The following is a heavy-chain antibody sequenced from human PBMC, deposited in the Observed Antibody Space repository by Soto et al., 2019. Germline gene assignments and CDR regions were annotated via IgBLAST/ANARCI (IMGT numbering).Heavy chain of an antibody. CDR2: IYTSGST. CDR1: GGSISNYY. Sequence: SETLSLTCNVSGGSISNYYWSWIRQPAGKGLEWIGRIYTSGSTNYNPSLKCRVTMSVDTSKNQFSLKLSSVTAADTAVYYCARDSTGTTRGSLDYWGQGTLVTVSS. D-gene: IGHD1-7*01. V-gene: IGHV4-4*07. CDR3: ARDSTGTTRGSLDY. J-gene: IGHJ4*02.